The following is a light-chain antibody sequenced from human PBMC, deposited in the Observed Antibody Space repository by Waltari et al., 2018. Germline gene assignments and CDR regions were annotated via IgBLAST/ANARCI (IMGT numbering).Light chain of an antibody. Sequence: QYVLTQPPSASGTPGQRVAISCSGSSSNIGRNTGNWYQQLPGTAPKLPIYFNDQRPSGVPGRFSGSKSGTSASLAISGLRSEDEADYYCAAWDDSLNGVGFGGGTKLTVL. CDR2: FND. J-gene: IGLJ2*01. CDR3: AAWDDSLNGVG. CDR1: SSNIGRNT. V-gene: IGLV1-44*01.